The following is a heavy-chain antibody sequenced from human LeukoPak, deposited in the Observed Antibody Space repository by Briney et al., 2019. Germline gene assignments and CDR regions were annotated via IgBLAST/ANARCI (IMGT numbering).Heavy chain of an antibody. V-gene: IGHV1-69*04. CDR2: IIPILGIA. J-gene: IGHJ6*02. CDR1: GGTFSSYA. CDR3: ASFSFPTTEDTANYYYYGMDV. Sequence: ASVKVSCKASGGTFSSYAISWVRQAPGQGLEWMGRIIPILGIANYAQKFQGRVTITADKSTSTAYMELSSLRSEDTAVYYCASFSFPTTEDTANYYYYGMDVWGQGTTVTVSS. D-gene: IGHD5-18*01.